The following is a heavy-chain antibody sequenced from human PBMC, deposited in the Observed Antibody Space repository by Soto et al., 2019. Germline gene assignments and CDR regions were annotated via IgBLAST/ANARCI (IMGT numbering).Heavy chain of an antibody. CDR2: LSGGGDTT. J-gene: IGHJ4*02. V-gene: IGHV3-23*01. Sequence: EVQLLESGGGLVQPGGSLRLSCAASGFTFNNYAMTWVRQAPGKGLEWVSALSGGGDTTSYADSVKGRFTVSRDGSKNTLYRQMSSLRAEDTALYYCAKGRGGSGSLTPRVDVWGQGTLVTFSS. D-gene: IGHD3-10*01. CDR1: GFTFNNYA. CDR3: AKGRGGSGSLTPRVDV.